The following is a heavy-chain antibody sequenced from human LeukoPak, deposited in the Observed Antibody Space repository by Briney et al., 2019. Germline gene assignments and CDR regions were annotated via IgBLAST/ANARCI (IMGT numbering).Heavy chain of an antibody. D-gene: IGHD1-26*01. V-gene: IGHV4-30-2*01. Sequence: KPSQTLSLTCAVSGGSISSGGYSWSWIRQPPGKGLEWIGYIYHSGSTYYNPSLKSRVTISVDRSKNQFSLKLSSVTAADTAVYYCARAGSRATNDAFDIWGRGTMVTVSS. CDR2: IYHSGST. J-gene: IGHJ3*02. CDR3: ARAGSRATNDAFDI. CDR1: GGSISSGGYS.